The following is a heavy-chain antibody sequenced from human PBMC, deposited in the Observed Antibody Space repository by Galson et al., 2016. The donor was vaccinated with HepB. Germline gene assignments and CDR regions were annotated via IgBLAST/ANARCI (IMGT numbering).Heavy chain of an antibody. V-gene: IGHV4-4*02. CDR3: AAHPADFDY. CDR1: GGSISSSEW. CDR2: LYHTGST. Sequence: SETLSLTCDVTGGSISSSEWWSWVRQSPEKGLEWIGGLYHTGSTDYNPSLKSRVTISVDKSKNQFSLKLSSVTAADTAVYYCAAHPADFDYWGQGILVTVSS. J-gene: IGHJ4*02.